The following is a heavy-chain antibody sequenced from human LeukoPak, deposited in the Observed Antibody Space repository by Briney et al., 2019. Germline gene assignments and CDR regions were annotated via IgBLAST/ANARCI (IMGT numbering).Heavy chain of an antibody. CDR2: ISDSGNST. D-gene: IGHD6-13*01. CDR1: GFTFSTHV. J-gene: IGHJ4*02. V-gene: IGHV3-23*01. Sequence: TGGSLRLSCAASGFTFSTHVMIWVRQAPGKGREGVSGISDSGNSTYYADSVKGRFTISRDNSKNTLYLQLNSLRAEDTAVYYCAKDPCGSAWCHPFDYWGQGTLVTVSS. CDR3: AKDPCGSAWCHPFDY.